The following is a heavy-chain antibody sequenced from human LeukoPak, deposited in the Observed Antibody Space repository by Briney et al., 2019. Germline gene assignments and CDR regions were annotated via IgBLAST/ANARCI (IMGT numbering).Heavy chain of an antibody. CDR2: IYHSGST. CDR1: GGSISSSNW. CDR3: ASEPDYSSGGGSFDY. Sequence: SETLSLTCAVSGGSISSSNWWSWVRQPPGKGLEWIGEIYHSGSTNYNPSLKSRVTISVDKSKNQFSLKLSSVTAADTAVYYCASEPDYSSGGGSFDYWGQGTLVTVSS. J-gene: IGHJ4*02. V-gene: IGHV4-4*02. D-gene: IGHD6-25*01.